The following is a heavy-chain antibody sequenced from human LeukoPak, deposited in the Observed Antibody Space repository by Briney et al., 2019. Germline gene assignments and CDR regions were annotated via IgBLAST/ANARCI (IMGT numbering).Heavy chain of an antibody. CDR3: AKSDDFWSGYYSNFDY. CDR2: ISGSGGST. J-gene: IGHJ4*02. D-gene: IGHD3-3*01. V-gene: IGHV3-23*01. CDR1: GLIFSNYV. Sequence: GGSLRLSCAASGLIFSNYVMAWVRQAPGKGLEWVSAISGSGGSTYYADSVKGRFTISRDNSKNTLYLQMNSLRAEDTAVYYCAKSDDFWSGYYSNFDYWGQGTLVTVSS.